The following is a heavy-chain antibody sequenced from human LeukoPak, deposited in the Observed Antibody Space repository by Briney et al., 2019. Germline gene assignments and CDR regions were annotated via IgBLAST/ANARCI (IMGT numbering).Heavy chain of an antibody. CDR1: GASISSYY. CDR2: ISYSGST. V-gene: IGHV4-59*08. CDR3: ARQPELYFFDY. D-gene: IGHD3-10*01. J-gene: IGHJ4*02. Sequence: SETLSLTCTDSGASISSYYWSWIRQPPGKGLQWIGYISYSGSTNYNPSLKSRVTISADTSKNQVSLTLSSVTAADTAVYYCARQPELYFFDYWGQGTLVTVSS.